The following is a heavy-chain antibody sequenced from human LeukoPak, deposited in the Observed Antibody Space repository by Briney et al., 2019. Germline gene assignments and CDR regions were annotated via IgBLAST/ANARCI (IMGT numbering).Heavy chain of an antibody. CDR2: IRTKANSYAT. CDR3: VRRDERSGSYWGNAFDI. D-gene: IGHD1-26*01. Sequence: AGSLELSCAASGFTFSGSAIHWVRQVSGKGLEWVGLIRTKANSYATAYRASVKGRFTVSRDDSKNTACLQMNSLKFDVTAVYYCVRRDERSGSYWGNAFDIWGQGTMVSVSS. CDR1: GFTFSGSA. V-gene: IGHV3-73*01. J-gene: IGHJ3*02.